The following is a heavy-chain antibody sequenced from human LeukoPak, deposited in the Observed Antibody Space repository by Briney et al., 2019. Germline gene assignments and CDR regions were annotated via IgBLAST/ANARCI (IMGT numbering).Heavy chain of an antibody. CDR3: STGGGTHDY. J-gene: IGHJ4*02. V-gene: IGHV3-15*01. D-gene: IGHD2-15*01. Sequence: GGSLRLSCAASGLTFNNAWMSWVRQAPGKGLEWVGRIRSRSAGGTTDYGAPVKGRFTISRDDSKNTLYLQMNSLKTEDTAAYYCSTGGGTHDYWGQGTLVTVSS. CDR2: IRSRSAGGTT. CDR1: GLTFNNAW.